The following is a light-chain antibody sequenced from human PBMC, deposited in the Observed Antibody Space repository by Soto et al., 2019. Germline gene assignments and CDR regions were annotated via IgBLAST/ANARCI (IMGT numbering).Light chain of an antibody. CDR1: RSILYSSNNKNY. Sequence: DIVMTQSPDSLAVSLGERATINCKSSRSILYSSNNKNYVALYQQKPGQPPKLLIYWESNRQSVVHERFSGSGSGTDFTLTLSSLQAEDVAVYYCQQYYSTLTWTFGQGTKVEVK. CDR3: QQYYSTLTWT. J-gene: IGKJ1*01. V-gene: IGKV4-1*01. CDR2: WES.